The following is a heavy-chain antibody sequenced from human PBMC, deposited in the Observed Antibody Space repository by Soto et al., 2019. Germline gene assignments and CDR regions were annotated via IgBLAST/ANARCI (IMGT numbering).Heavy chain of an antibody. D-gene: IGHD3-9*01. CDR3: ARAPYLYDILTGTNYYYYGMDV. J-gene: IGHJ6*02. V-gene: IGHV4-4*02. Sequence: PSETLSLTCAVSGGSISSSNWWSWVRQPPGKGLEWIGEIYHSGSTTYNPSLKSRVTISVDKSKNQFSLKLSSVTAADTAVYYCARAPYLYDILTGTNYYYYGMDVWGQGTTVTVSS. CDR1: GGSISSSNW. CDR2: IYHSGST.